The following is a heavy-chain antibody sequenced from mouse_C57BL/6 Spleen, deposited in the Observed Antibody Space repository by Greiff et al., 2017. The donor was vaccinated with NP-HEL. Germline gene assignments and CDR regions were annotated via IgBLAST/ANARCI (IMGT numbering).Heavy chain of an antibody. CDR2: IYPGSGNT. Sequence: SGAELVRPGASVKLSCKASGYTFTDYYINWVKQRPGQGLEWIARIYPGSGNTYYNEKFKGKATLTAEKSSSTAYMQLSSLTSEDSAVYFCARGLRQTSYWGQGTLVTVSA. V-gene: IGHV1-76*01. CDR3: ARGLRQTSY. CDR1: GYTFTDYY. J-gene: IGHJ3*01. D-gene: IGHD2-4*01.